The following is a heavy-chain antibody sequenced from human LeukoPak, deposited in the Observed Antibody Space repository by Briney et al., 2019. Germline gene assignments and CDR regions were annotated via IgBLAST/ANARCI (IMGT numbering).Heavy chain of an antibody. CDR1: GGSFSGYY. D-gene: IGHD5-18*01. CDR3: ARALTAMVSAFDY. V-gene: IGHV4-34*01. Sequence: SETLSLTCAVYGGSFSGYYWSWIRQPPGKGLERIGEINHSGSTNYNPSLKSRVTISVDTSKNQFSLKLSSVTAADTAVYYCARALTAMVSAFDYWGQGTLVTVSS. CDR2: INHSGST. J-gene: IGHJ4*02.